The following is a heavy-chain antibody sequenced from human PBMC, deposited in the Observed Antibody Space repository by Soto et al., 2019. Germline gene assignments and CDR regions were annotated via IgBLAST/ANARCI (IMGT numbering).Heavy chain of an antibody. CDR3: AKASSIVGATYYFDY. CDR2: ISWDGGST. J-gene: IGHJ4*02. V-gene: IGHV3-43*01. CDR1: GFTFDDYT. Sequence: GGSLRLSCAASGFTFDDYTMHWVRQAPGKGLEWVSLISWDGGSTYYADSVKGRFTISRDNSKNSLYLQMNSLRTEDTALYYCAKASSIVGATYYFDYWGQGTLVTVSS. D-gene: IGHD1-26*01.